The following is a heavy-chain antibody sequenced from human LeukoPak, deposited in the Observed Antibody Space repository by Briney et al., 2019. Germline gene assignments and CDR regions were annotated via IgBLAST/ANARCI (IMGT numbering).Heavy chain of an antibody. CDR3: AKEFVAAAGAFDY. D-gene: IGHD6-13*01. Sequence: PGRSLRLSCAASGFTFSSYGMHWVRQAPGKGLEWVAVISYDGSNKYYADSVKGRFAISRDNSKDTLYLQMNSLRAEDTAVYYCAKEFVAAAGAFDYWGQGTLVTVSS. V-gene: IGHV3-30*18. CDR1: GFTFSSYG. J-gene: IGHJ4*02. CDR2: ISYDGSNK.